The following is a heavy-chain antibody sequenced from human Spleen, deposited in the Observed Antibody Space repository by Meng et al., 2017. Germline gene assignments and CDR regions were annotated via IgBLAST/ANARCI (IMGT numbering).Heavy chain of an antibody. CDR1: GYSFTHHG. D-gene: IGHD6-19*01. CDR3: VRHSTAWSLDY. V-gene: IGHV1-18*04. CDR2: ISGYNGDT. Sequence: QVQLVQAGVEVKKPGASVMVSCKASGYSFTHHGMTWVRQAPGQVLEWMGWISGYNGDTHYAHKLQGRVTMTTDTSTSTAYMELRSLRSDDTAVYYCVRHSTAWSLDYWGQGTLVTVSS. J-gene: IGHJ4*02.